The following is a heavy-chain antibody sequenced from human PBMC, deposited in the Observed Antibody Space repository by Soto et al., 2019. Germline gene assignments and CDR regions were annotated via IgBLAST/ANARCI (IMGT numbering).Heavy chain of an antibody. J-gene: IGHJ4*02. Sequence: EVQLLDSGGGLVQPGGSLRLSCAASGFTFSNYAMTWVRQGPGKGLEWVSGISGSGGRSYYADSVKGRFTISRDNSKSTLSLQMNSLRAEDTAVYYCAKAYFVWSSEQPYYFDDWGQGTLVTVAS. V-gene: IGHV3-23*01. D-gene: IGHD3-16*01. CDR1: GFTFSNYA. CDR3: AKAYFVWSSEQPYYFDD. CDR2: ISGSGGRS.